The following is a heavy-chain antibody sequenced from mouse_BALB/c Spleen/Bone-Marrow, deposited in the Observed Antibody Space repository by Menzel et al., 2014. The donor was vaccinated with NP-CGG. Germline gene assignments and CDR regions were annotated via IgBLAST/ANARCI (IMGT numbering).Heavy chain of an antibody. D-gene: IGHD2-4*01. CDR3: ARPYDFGAWFAY. V-gene: IGHV5-6*01. CDR2: ISGGGSYT. Sequence: EVQLVESGGDLVKPGGSLKLSCAASGFTFSSYGMSWVRQTPDKRLGWVATISGGGSYTYYPDSVKGRFTISRDNAKNTLYLQMSSLKSEDTAVYYCARPYDFGAWFAYWGQGTLVTVSA. CDR1: GFTFSSYG. J-gene: IGHJ3*01.